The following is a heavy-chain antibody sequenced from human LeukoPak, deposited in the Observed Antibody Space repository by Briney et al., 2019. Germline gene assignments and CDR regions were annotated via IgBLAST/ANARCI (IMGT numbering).Heavy chain of an antibody. CDR3: ARLWGYSSSWYPIDY. V-gene: IGHV1-18*01. CDR1: GYTFTSYG. J-gene: IGHJ4*02. D-gene: IGHD6-13*01. CDR2: ISAYNGNT. Sequence: ASVKVSCKASGYTFTSYGISWVRQAPGQGLEWMGWISAYNGNTNYAQKLQGRVTMTTDTSTSTAYMELRSLRSDDTAVYYCARLWGYSSSWYPIDYWGQGTLVTVSS.